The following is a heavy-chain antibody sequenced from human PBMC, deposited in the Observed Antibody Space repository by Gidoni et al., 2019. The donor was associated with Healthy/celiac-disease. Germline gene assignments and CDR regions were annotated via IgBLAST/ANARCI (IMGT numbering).Heavy chain of an antibody. Sequence: QVQLVESGGGVVQPGRSLSLSCSASGFTFIRYAMHWVRQSPAKGLEWVAVISYDGSNKDYADSVKGRFTISRDNSKNTLYLQMNSLRAEDTAVYYCARDLYPQGGSYYNVLFRSYYYGMDVWGQGTTVTVSS. CDR2: ISYDGSNK. CDR1: GFTFIRYA. CDR3: ARDLYPQGGSYYNVLFRSYYYGMDV. J-gene: IGHJ6*02. D-gene: IGHD3-10*01. V-gene: IGHV3-30-3*01.